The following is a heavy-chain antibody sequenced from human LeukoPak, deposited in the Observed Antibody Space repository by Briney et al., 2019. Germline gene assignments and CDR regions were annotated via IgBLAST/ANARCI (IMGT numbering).Heavy chain of an antibody. V-gene: IGHV5-51*01. CDR2: IYPGDSDT. CDR1: GYSFTSYW. J-gene: IGHJ3*02. CDR3: ATPPYCRGGSCYYAFDI. D-gene: IGHD2-15*01. Sequence: GESLKISCKGSGYSFTSYWIGWVRQMPGKGLEWMGIIYPGDSDTRYSPSFQGQVTISADKSISTAYLQWSSLKASDTAMYYCATPPYCRGGSCYYAFDIWGQGTMVTVSS.